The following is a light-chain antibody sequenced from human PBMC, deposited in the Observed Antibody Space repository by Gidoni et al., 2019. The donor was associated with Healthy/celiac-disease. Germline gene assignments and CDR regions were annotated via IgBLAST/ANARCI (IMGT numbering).Light chain of an antibody. CDR1: QSISSW. Sequence: DIQMTQSPSTLSASVGERVTITCRASQSISSWLAWYQQKPGKAPKLLIYKASSLESGVQSRFSGSGSGTELTLTISSLQPDDFATYYCQQYNSYPWTFGQGTKVEIK. V-gene: IGKV1-5*03. CDR2: KAS. CDR3: QQYNSYPWT. J-gene: IGKJ1*01.